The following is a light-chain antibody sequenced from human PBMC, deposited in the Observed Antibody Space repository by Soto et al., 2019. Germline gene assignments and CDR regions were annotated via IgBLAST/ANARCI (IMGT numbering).Light chain of an antibody. V-gene: IGLV1-44*01. CDR1: SSNIGTNP. Sequence: QSVLTQPPSASETPGQRVTISCSGSSSNIGTNPVTWYQQLPGTAPKVVIYSSNARPTGVPDRFSGSKSGTSASLAISGLQSEDEAHYYCAAWDDSLNGPVFGGGTKLTVL. CDR3: AAWDDSLNGPV. CDR2: SSN. J-gene: IGLJ2*01.